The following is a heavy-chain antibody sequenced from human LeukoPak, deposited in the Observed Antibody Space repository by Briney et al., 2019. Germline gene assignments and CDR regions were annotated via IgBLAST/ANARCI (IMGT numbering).Heavy chain of an antibody. D-gene: IGHD4-17*01. CDR2: ISAYNGYT. J-gene: IGHJ4*02. CDR3: AREGYGDYVLDY. V-gene: IGHV1-18*01. CDR1: GDTFTSYG. Sequence: GASVKVSCKASGDTFTSYGISWVRQAPGQGLEWMGWISAYNGYTNYAQKLQGRVTMTTDTATGTAYVELRSLRSDDTAVYYCAREGYGDYVLDYWGQGTLVTVSS.